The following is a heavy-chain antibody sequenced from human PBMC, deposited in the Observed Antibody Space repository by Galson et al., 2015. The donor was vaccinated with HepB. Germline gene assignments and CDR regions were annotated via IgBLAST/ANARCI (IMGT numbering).Heavy chain of an antibody. CDR2: IAEDGSDK. CDR1: GFTFSNYW. J-gene: IGHJ4*01. V-gene: IGHV3-7*01. D-gene: IGHD5-18*01. Sequence: SLRLSCAASGFTFSNYWMSWVRQAPGKGLEWVANIAEDGSDKYYVDSVKGRFSISRDNGKSSLFLQMNSLRAEDTAVYYCARHKVNTAAREFWSHGTLVTVSS. CDR3: ARHKVNTAAREF.